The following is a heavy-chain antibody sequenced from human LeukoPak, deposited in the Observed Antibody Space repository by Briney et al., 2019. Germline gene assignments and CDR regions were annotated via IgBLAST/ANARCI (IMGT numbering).Heavy chain of an antibody. CDR2: ISPYSDNT. V-gene: IGHV1-18*04. Sequence: VSDTVSHKHSRYTFPRYGFSWGLQPPAHGLESRGCISPYSDNTHYAQTLQSRVTMTTDTSTSTAYMELRSLRSDDTAVYYCARDTRSSWHLYFDGWGQGTLVTVSS. CDR1: RYTFPRYG. J-gene: IGHJ4*02. D-gene: IGHD6-13*01. CDR3: ARDTRSSWHLYFDG.